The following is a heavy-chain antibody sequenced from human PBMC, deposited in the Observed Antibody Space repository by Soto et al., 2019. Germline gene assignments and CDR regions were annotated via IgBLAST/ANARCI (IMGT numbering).Heavy chain of an antibody. CDR1: GVTFRSFT. Sequence: PWGSLELSCAASGVTFRSFTMNWFRQAPGKGLEWVSTISSNSAYIYYTDALRGRFTISRDNAKNSLHLQMNSLRAEDTAVYYCTRDASRDSSARGWFDPWGPGTLVTVSS. V-gene: IGHV3-21*01. D-gene: IGHD6-13*01. J-gene: IGHJ5*02. CDR3: TRDASRDSSARGWFDP. CDR2: ISSNSAYI.